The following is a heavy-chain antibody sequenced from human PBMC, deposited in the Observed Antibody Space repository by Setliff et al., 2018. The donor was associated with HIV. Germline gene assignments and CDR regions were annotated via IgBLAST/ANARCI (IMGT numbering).Heavy chain of an antibody. V-gene: IGHV1-2*02. D-gene: IGHD7-27*01. J-gene: IGHJ5*01. CDR1: GYSFPDFF. CDR3: ARQLSNSLDS. CDR2: IGPRIGDT. Sequence: GASVKVSCKASGYSFPDFFIHWVRQAPGQGLEWMGWIGPRIGDTRIAKTFRGRVTMTRDTSLNTAPVEVSGLRSDDTAVYFCARQLSNSLDSWGQGTLVTVSS.